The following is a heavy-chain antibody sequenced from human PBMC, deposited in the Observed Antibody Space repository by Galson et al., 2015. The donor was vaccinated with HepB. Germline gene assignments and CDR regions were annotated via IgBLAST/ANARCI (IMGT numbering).Heavy chain of an antibody. V-gene: IGHV4-59*01. D-gene: IGHD3-22*01. Sequence: SETLSLTCTVSGGSISSYYWSWIRQPPGKGLEWIGYIYYSGSTNYNPSLKSRVTISVDTSKNQFSLKLSSVTAADTAVYYCGRLLYESGSYYWFDSWGQGTLVTVSS. CDR3: GRLLYESGSYYWFDS. CDR1: GGSISSYY. J-gene: IGHJ5*01. CDR2: IYYSGST.